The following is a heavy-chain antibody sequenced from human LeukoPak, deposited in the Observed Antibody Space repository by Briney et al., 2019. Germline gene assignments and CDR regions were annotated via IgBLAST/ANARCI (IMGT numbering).Heavy chain of an antibody. V-gene: IGHV4-39*07. D-gene: IGHD1-1*01. Sequence: PSETLSLTCTVSGGSISNSNYYWGWIRQPPGKGLEWIGSIYYSGSTYYNPSLKSRVTISVDTSKNQYSLKLSSVTAADTAVHYCARGGTIYGISGWGQGTLVTVSS. J-gene: IGHJ4*02. CDR3: ARGGTIYGISG. CDR1: GGSISNSNYY. CDR2: IYYSGST.